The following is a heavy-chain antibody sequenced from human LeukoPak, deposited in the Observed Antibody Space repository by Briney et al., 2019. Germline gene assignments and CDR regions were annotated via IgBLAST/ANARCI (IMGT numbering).Heavy chain of an antibody. Sequence: SETLSLTCTVSGGSISSSSYYWGWIRRPPGKGLEWIGSIYYTGSTYYNPSLKSRVTISVDTSKNQFSLKLSSVTAADTAVYYCASSTSGYYNYWGQGTLVTVSS. CDR2: IYYTGST. CDR1: GGSISSSSYY. D-gene: IGHD3-22*01. J-gene: IGHJ4*02. CDR3: ASSTSGYYNY. V-gene: IGHV4-39*01.